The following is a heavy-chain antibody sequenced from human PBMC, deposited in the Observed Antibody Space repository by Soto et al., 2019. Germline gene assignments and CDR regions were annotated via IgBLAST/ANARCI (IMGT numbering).Heavy chain of an antibody. CDR1: GGTFSSYT. D-gene: IGHD6-13*01. J-gene: IGHJ4*02. V-gene: IGHV1-69*08. CDR2: IIPILGIA. CDR3: ARDPGYSRSWSNAGFDY. Sequence: QVQLVQSGAEVKKPGSSVKVSCKASGGTFSSYTMSWVRQAPGQGLEWMGGIIPILGIANYAQKFQGRVTISADKSTSTAYMELSSLRSEDTAVYYCARDPGYSRSWSNAGFDYWGQGTLVTVSS.